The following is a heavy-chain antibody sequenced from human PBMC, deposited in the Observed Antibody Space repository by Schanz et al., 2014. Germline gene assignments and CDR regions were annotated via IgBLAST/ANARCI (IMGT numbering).Heavy chain of an antibody. Sequence: QVQLQQWGAGLLKPSETLSLSCAVYSGSFSGYYWSWIRQPPGKGLEWIGEINHSGSTNYNPSLKVRVTISVDTSKNHFSLKLSSVTAADTAVYYCARGPDSTSADVTRGRRRYYFDYWGQGTLVTVSS. CDR3: ARGPDSTSADVTRGRRRYYFDY. CDR1: SGSFSGYY. D-gene: IGHD6-13*01. CDR2: INHSGST. J-gene: IGHJ4*02. V-gene: IGHV4-34*01.